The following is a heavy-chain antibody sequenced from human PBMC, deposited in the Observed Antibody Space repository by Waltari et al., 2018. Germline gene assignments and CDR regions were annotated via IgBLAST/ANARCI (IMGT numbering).Heavy chain of an antibody. CDR3: ARETLPGNKIIDY. Sequence: QVQLVQSGAEVQEPGASVKVSCKTSGSTFTAYYLHWVRQAPGQGLEGMAWINANTGDSKSAQTFQGRVTVTRDTSITTAYLELSGLRSDDTALYYCARETLPGNKIIDYWGQGTLVTVSS. D-gene: IGHD1-1*01. CDR2: INANTGDS. J-gene: IGHJ4*02. V-gene: IGHV1-2*02. CDR1: GSTFTAYY.